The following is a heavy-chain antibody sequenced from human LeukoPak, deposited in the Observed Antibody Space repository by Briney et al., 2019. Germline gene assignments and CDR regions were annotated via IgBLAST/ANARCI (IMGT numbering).Heavy chain of an antibody. V-gene: IGHV3-53*01. CDR2: IYSGGST. D-gene: IGHD2-15*01. J-gene: IGHJ4*02. Sequence: GGSLRLSCAASGFTVSSNYMSWVRLALGKGLEWVSVIYSGGSTYYADSVKGRFTISRDNSKNTLYLQMNSLRVEDTAVYYCARAYCSGGSCRGYFDYWGQGTLVSVSS. CDR3: ARAYCSGGSCRGYFDY. CDR1: GFTVSSNY.